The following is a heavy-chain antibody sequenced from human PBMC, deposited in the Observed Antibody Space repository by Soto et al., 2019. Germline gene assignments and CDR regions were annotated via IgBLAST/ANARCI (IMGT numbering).Heavy chain of an antibody. Sequence: QITLKESGPTLVKPTQTLTLTCTFSGFSLSTSGVGVGWIRQPPGKALEWLALIYWDDDKRYSPSLKSRLTMTKDTSKNQVVLTMTNMDPGDTATYYCAHRGERSVGWSGPDGYYFDYWGQGTLVTVSS. CDR1: GFSLSTSGVG. J-gene: IGHJ4*02. CDR3: AHRGERSVGWSGPDGYYFDY. CDR2: IYWDDDK. D-gene: IGHD3-3*01. V-gene: IGHV2-5*02.